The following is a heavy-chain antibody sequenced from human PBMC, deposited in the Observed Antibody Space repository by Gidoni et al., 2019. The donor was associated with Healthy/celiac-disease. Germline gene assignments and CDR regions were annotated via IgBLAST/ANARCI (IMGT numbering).Heavy chain of an antibody. CDR3: ARQHFKWLRFHPSPRYFDY. J-gene: IGHJ4*02. D-gene: IGHD5-12*01. Sequence: EVQLVQSGAEVKKPGESLKISCKGSGYSFTSYWIGWVRQMPGKGLEWMGIIYPGDSDTRYSPSFQGQVTISADKSISTAYLQWSSLKASDTAMYYCARQHFKWLRFHPSPRYFDYWGQGTLVTVSS. CDR2: IYPGDSDT. V-gene: IGHV5-51*01. CDR1: GYSFTSYW.